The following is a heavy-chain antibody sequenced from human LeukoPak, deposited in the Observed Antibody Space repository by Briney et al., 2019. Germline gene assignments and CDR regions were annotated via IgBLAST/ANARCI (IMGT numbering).Heavy chain of an antibody. CDR2: MNPNSGNT. V-gene: IGHV1-8*01. J-gene: IGHJ6*02. Sequence: GASVKVSCKASGYTFTSYDINWVRQATGQGLEWMGWMNPNSGNTGYAQKFQGRVTMTRNTSISTAYMELSSLRSEDTAVYYCARDVYRGYSYGERNYYYYYGMDVWGQGTTVTVSS. CDR3: ARDVYRGYSYGERNYYYYYGMDV. CDR1: GYTFTSYD. D-gene: IGHD5-18*01.